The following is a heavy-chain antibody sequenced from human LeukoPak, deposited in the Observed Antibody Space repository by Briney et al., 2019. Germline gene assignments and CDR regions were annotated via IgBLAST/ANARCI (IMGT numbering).Heavy chain of an antibody. CDR3: ARGKGLGYCSGGSCYSDYYYYYMDV. CDR2: INHSGST. CDR1: GGSFSGYY. J-gene: IGHJ6*03. Sequence: PSETLSLTCAVYGGSFSGYYWSWIRQPPGKGLEWIGEINHSGSTNYNPSLKSRVTISADTSKNQFSLKLSSVTAADTAVYYCARGKGLGYCSGGSCYSDYYYYYMDVWGKGTTVTVSS. D-gene: IGHD2-15*01. V-gene: IGHV4-34*01.